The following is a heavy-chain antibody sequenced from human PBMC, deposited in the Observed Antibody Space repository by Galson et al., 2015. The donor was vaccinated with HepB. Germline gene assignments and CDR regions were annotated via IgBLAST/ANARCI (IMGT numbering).Heavy chain of an antibody. V-gene: IGHV4-31*03. CDR2: IYYSGST. CDR3: ARDNEWSPKSWFDP. CDR1: GGSTSSGGYY. Sequence: LFLPCTVAGGSTSSGGYYWSWIRQQPGKVVEWIGNIYYSGSTYYNPSLKSRVTMSVDTSKNQFSLKLKSVTAAATAVYYCARDNEWSPKSWFDPWGQGTLVTVSS. J-gene: IGHJ5*02. D-gene: IGHD3-3*01.